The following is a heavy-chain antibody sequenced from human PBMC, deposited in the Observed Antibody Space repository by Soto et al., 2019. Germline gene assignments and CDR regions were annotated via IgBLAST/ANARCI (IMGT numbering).Heavy chain of an antibody. D-gene: IGHD2-21*01. CDR2: INSDGSST. Sequence: EVQLVESGGGLVQPGGSLRLSCAASGFTFSSYWMNWVRQAPGKGLVWVSRINSDGSSTSYVDSVKGRFTISRDNAENTLYLQMNSLRAEDTAVYYCARRDQIAYYYGMDVWGQGTTVTVSS. V-gene: IGHV3-74*01. J-gene: IGHJ6*02. CDR1: GFTFSSYW. CDR3: ARRDQIAYYYGMDV.